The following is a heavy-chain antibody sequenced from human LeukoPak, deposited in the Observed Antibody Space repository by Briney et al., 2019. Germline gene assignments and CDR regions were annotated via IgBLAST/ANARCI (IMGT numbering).Heavy chain of an antibody. CDR3: ARHVYSSSPFDY. D-gene: IGHD6-13*01. V-gene: IGHV4-4*07. Sequence: PSETLSLTCTVSGVSISSYYWIWIRQPAGKGLEWIGRFYASGRTNYNPSLKSRITMSVDTSKNQFSLKLSSVTTADTAIYYCARHVYSSSPFDYWGQGTLVTVSS. CDR1: GVSISSYY. CDR2: FYASGRT. J-gene: IGHJ4*02.